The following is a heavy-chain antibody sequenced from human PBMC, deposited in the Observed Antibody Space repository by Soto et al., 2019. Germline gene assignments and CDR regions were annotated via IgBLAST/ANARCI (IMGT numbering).Heavy chain of an antibody. CDR2: MNPNSGNT. Sequence: GASVKPSCKDCGDSFTSYDINCVRQATKQGLEWMGWMNPNSGNTGYAQKFQGRVTMTRNTSISTAYMELSSLRSEDTAVYYCARGGIYCSGGSCYPYMDVWGKGTTVTVSS. CDR3: ARGGIYCSGGSCYPYMDV. J-gene: IGHJ6*03. CDR1: GDSFTSYD. D-gene: IGHD2-15*01. V-gene: IGHV1-8*01.